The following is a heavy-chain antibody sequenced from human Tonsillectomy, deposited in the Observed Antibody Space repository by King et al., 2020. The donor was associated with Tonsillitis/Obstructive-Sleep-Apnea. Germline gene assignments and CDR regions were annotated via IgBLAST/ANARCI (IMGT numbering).Heavy chain of an antibody. CDR3: APSAYYGSGSYYSSYSYYMDV. D-gene: IGHD3-10*01. CDR1: GFSLSTSGVG. Sequence: TLKESGPTLVKPTQTLTLTCTLSGFSLSTSGVGVGWIRQPPGKALEGLAPIYWGVDQRYSPSLGGRLTVTKATSKNQVGLTMTNLDPVAPATYYCAPSAYYGSGSYYSSYSYYMDVWGKGTTVTVSS. J-gene: IGHJ6*03. CDR2: IYWGVDQ. V-gene: IGHV2-5*02.